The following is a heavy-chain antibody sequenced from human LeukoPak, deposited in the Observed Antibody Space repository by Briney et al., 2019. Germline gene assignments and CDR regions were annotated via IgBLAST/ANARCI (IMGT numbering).Heavy chain of an antibody. CDR3: AGPLIAAAGTYFDY. CDR2: IIPILGIA. Sequence: ASMKVSCKASGGTFSSYAISWVRQAPGQGLEWMGRIIPILGIANYAQKFQGRVTITADKSTSTAYMELSSLRSEDTAVYYCAGPLIAAAGTYFDYWGQGTLVTVSS. J-gene: IGHJ4*02. V-gene: IGHV1-69*04. CDR1: GGTFSSYA. D-gene: IGHD6-13*01.